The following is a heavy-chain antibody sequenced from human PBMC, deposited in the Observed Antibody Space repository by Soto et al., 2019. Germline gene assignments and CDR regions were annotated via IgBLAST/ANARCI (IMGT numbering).Heavy chain of an antibody. CDR2: IYYSGST. V-gene: IGHV4-30-4*01. CDR3: AREKTGTINWFDP. J-gene: IGHJ5*02. Sequence: QVQLQESGPGLVKPSQTLSLTCTVSGGSISSGDYYWSWIRQPPGTGLEWIGYIYYSGSTYYNPSLKSRVTISVDTSKNQFALKLSSVTGADTAVYYCAREKTGTINWFDPWGQGTLVTVSS. D-gene: IGHD1-7*01. CDR1: GGSISSGDYY.